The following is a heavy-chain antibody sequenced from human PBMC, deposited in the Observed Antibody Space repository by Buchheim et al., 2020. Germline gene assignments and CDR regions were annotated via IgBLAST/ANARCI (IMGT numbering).Heavy chain of an antibody. Sequence: QVQLVESGGGVVQPGRSLRLSCAASGFTFSHFGMQWVRQAPGKGLEWVAGISFDGRKNYYADSVKGRFTISSDNSRNTLYLQMNSLRAEDTAVYYCASEGYCSGGRCYGMDAWGQGTT. V-gene: IGHV3-30*03. J-gene: IGHJ6*02. CDR2: ISFDGRKN. CDR1: GFTFSHFG. CDR3: ASEGYCSGGRCYGMDA. D-gene: IGHD2-15*01.